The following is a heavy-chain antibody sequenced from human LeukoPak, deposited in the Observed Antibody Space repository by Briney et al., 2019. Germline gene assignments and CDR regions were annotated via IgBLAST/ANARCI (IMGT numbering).Heavy chain of an antibody. D-gene: IGHD3-3*01. CDR3: ARSEWSLSLDT. Sequence: PSETLSLTCTVSGGFISSGDYYWSWIRQHPGKGLEWLGYIYFSGSSYCNPPLKSRITMSVDTSRNQFSLKVNSVTAADTAVYYCARSEWSLSLDTWGQGTLVTVSS. J-gene: IGHJ5*02. V-gene: IGHV4-31*03. CDR2: IYFSGSS. CDR1: GGFISSGDYY.